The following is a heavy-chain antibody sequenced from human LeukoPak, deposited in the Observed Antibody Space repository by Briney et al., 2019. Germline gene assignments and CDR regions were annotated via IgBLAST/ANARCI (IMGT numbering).Heavy chain of an antibody. D-gene: IGHD4-17*01. V-gene: IGHV4-59*01. CDR2: IYYSGST. J-gene: IGHJ4*02. Sequence: SETLSLXCTVSGGSISSYYWRWIRQPPGKGLEWIGYIYYSGSTNYNPSLKSRVTISVDTSKNQFSLKLSSVTAADTAVYCATHDYGDYSSNYWGQGTLVTVSS. CDR1: GGSISSYY. CDR3: ATHDYGDYSSNY.